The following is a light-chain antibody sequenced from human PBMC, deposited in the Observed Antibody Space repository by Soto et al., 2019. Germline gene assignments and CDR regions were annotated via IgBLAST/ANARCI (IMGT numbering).Light chain of an antibody. Sequence: QSVLTQPASVSGPPGQSMTISCTGTSSEVGAYNYVSWYHHHPGKAPRLVIYDVTNRTSGISDRFSGSKSGNTASLTISGLLAEDEADYYCTSYTNASTDVFGTGTEPTV. CDR1: SSEVGAYNY. CDR3: TSYTNASTDV. V-gene: IGLV2-14*01. CDR2: DVT. J-gene: IGLJ1*01.